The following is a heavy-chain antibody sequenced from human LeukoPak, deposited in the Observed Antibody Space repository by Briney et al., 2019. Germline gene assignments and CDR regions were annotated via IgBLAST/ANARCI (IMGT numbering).Heavy chain of an antibody. CDR3: ARRAGDYSHPYDY. D-gene: IGHD3-22*01. V-gene: IGHV3-53*01. CDR2: IYSGGST. Sequence: TGGSLRLSCAASGFTVSSNYMSWVRQTPGKGLEWVSFIYSGGSTHYSDSVKGRFTISRDNSKNTLYLQMNSLRAEDTAVYYCARRAGDYSHPYDYWGQGTLVTVSS. J-gene: IGHJ4*02. CDR1: GFTVSSNY.